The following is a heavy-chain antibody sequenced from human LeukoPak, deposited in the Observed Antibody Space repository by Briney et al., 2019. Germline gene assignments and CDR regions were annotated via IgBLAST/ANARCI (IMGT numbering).Heavy chain of an antibody. CDR2: MKPNSGNT. D-gene: IGHD6-13*01. CDR1: GGTFSSYA. CDR3: ARPGAAAGFGH. Sequence: APVKVSCKASGGTFSSYAINWVRQATGQGLEWMGWMKPNSGNTEYAQKFQGRVTMSRNTSISTAYMELSSLGSDDTAVYYCARPGAAAGFGHWGQGTLVTVSS. V-gene: IGHV1-8*02. J-gene: IGHJ4*02.